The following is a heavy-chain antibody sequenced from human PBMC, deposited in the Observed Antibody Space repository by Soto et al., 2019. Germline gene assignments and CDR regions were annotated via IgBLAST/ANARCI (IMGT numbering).Heavy chain of an antibody. CDR3: ARLGPYASGTYSFRHNRFDP. J-gene: IGHJ5*02. CDR1: GYTFTNYG. V-gene: IGHV1-18*01. CDR2: ISGYNGNT. Sequence: ASVRVSCKASGYTFTNYGISWVRQAPGQGPEWMGWISGYNGNTKYAPKFQGRVTLTSDTSTSTSYIQLRSLRSADTAVYYCARLGPYASGTYSFRHNRFDPWGQGTQVTDSS. D-gene: IGHD3-10*01.